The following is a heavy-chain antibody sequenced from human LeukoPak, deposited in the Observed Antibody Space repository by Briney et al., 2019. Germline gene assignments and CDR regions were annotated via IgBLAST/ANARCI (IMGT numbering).Heavy chain of an antibody. J-gene: IGHJ4*02. CDR3: ARDSDWEFGGYFFDY. D-gene: IGHD3-3*01. CDR1: GYTFTGYY. CDR2: INPNSGAT. V-gene: IGHV1-2*02. Sequence: ASVKVSCKASGYTFTGYYIHWVRQAPGHGLEWMGWINPNSGATNYAQKFQGRVTMTRDTSISTAYMELSSLSPDDTGVYYCARDSDWEFGGYFFDYWGQGTLVTVSS.